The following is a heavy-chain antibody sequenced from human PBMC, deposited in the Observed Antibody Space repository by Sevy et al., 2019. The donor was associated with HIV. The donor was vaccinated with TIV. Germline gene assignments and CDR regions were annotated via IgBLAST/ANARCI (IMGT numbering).Heavy chain of an antibody. Sequence: SETLSLTCAVSGYSINSGYYWGWVRQPPGKGLECIGSMYRGGSTYYNPSLKSRVTISVDTSKNQFSLKLSSVTAADTAVYYCAADSGNYYGAFDIWGQGTMVTVSS. CDR3: AADSGNYYGAFDI. CDR1: GYSINSGYY. CDR2: MYRGGST. J-gene: IGHJ3*02. V-gene: IGHV4-38-2*01. D-gene: IGHD1-26*01.